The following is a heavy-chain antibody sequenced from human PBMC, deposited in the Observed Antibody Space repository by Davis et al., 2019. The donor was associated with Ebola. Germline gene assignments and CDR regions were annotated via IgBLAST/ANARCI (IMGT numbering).Heavy chain of an antibody. CDR3: ATASGYSYGYSYYYYYGMDV. D-gene: IGHD5-18*01. V-gene: IGHV3-53*04. Sequence: GGSLRLSCAASGFTFSSYAMSWVRQAPGKGLEWVSVIYSGGSTYYADSVKGRFTISRHNSKNTLYLQMNSLRAEDTAVYYCATASGYSYGYSYYYYYGMDVWGQGTTVTVSS. CDR1: GFTFSSYA. CDR2: IYSGGST. J-gene: IGHJ6*02.